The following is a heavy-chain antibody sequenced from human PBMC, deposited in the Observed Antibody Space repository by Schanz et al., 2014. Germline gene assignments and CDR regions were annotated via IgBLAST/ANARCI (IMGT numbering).Heavy chain of an antibody. V-gene: IGHV3-23*04. CDR2: ISGSGRDT. Sequence: EVLLVDSGGGLVQPGGSLRLSCGASGFTFSAHAMSWVRQAPGKGPEWFSAISGSGRDTYYAASVKGRFTISRDNSKNPLSLQMTSLRAEETAVYHCAKEIRPGTERPRGNFEHWGQGPLVTVSS. J-gene: IGHJ4*02. D-gene: IGHD6-13*01. CDR3: AKEIRPGTERPRGNFEH. CDR1: GFTFSAHA.